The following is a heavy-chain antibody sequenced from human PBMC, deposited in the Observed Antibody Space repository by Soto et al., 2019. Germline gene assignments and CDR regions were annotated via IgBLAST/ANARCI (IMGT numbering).Heavy chain of an antibody. CDR2: IIPILGTA. CDR3: GRDGGRGGDMVDGFDP. CDR1: GGTFSSYA. V-gene: IGHV1-69*06. Sequence: QVQLVQSGAEVKKPGSSVKVSCKASGGTFSSYAISWVRQAPGQGLEWMGGIIPILGTANYAQKFQGRVTITADKSTSTGYMELSSMRSEDTAVYYRGRDGGRGGDMVDGFDPCGRGTLVTVSS. J-gene: IGHJ2*01. D-gene: IGHD3-16*02.